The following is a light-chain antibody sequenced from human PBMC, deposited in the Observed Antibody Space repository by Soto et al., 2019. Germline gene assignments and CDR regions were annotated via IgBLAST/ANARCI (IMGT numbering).Light chain of an antibody. CDR3: QQYNNWPLT. CDR2: GAS. V-gene: IGKV3D-15*01. Sequence: EIVMTQSPATLSVSPGERATLSCRASQSVSSNLAWYQQKPGQAPRLLIYGASIRATGIPARFSGSGSGTEFTLTISSLQSEDFAVYYSQQYNNWPLTFGGGTKVEIK. J-gene: IGKJ4*01. CDR1: QSVSSN.